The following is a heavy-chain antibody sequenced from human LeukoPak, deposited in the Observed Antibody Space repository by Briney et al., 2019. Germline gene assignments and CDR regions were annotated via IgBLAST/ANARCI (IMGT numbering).Heavy chain of an antibody. CDR3: ARDSLYCGGDCYGH. D-gene: IGHD2-21*02. Sequence: GGSLRLSCAASGFTFDDYAMHWVRQAPGKGLEWVSGISWNSGSIGYADSVKGRFTISRDNSKNTLYLQMNSLRAEDTAVYYCARDSLYCGGDCYGHWGQGTLVTVSS. J-gene: IGHJ4*02. V-gene: IGHV3-9*01. CDR1: GFTFDDYA. CDR2: ISWNSGSI.